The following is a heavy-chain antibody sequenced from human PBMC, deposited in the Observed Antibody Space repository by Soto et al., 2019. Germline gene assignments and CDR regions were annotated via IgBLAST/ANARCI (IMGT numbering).Heavy chain of an antibody. V-gene: IGHV4-59*13. D-gene: IGHD6-13*01. Sequence: ALSLTCTVSGVSINDYYWTWIRQPPGKGLEWIGYLFYTGSTNYNPSLKSRVTISGDTSKNQFSLKLYSITPADTAVYYCARANLAAAKPQSDYCGHGILVTVSA. CDR3: ARANLAAAKPQSDY. CDR1: GVSINDYY. CDR2: LFYTGST. J-gene: IGHJ4*01.